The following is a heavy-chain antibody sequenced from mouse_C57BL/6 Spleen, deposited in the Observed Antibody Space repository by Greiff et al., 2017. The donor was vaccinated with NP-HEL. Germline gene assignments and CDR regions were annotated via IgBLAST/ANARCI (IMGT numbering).Heavy chain of an antibody. CDR3: TRAYYYGSREDWFAY. J-gene: IGHJ3*01. D-gene: IGHD1-1*01. V-gene: IGHV5-9-1*02. CDR1: GFTFSSYA. CDR2: ISSGGDYI. Sequence: DVMLVESGEGLVKPGGSLKLSCAASGFTFSSYAMSWVRQTPEKRLEWVAYISSGGDYIYYADTVKGRFTISRDNARNTLYLQMSSLKSEDTAMYYCTRAYYYGSREDWFAYWGQGTLVTVSA.